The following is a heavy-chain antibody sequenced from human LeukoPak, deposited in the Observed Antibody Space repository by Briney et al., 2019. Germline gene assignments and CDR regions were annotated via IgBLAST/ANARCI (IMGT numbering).Heavy chain of an antibody. CDR3: AKDPEKYYYDSSGYYYYY. CDR1: GFTFSSYG. V-gene: IGHV3-30*02. D-gene: IGHD3-22*01. J-gene: IGHJ4*02. CDR2: IRYDGSNK. Sequence: PGGSLRLSCAASGFTFSSYGMHRVRQAPGKGLEWVAFIRYDGSNKYYGDSVKGRFTISRDNSKNTLYVQMNSLRAEDTAVYYCAKDPEKYYYDSSGYYYYYWGQGTLVTVSS.